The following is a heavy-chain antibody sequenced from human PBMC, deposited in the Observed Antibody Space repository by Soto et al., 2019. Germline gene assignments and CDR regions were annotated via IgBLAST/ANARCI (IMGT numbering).Heavy chain of an antibody. CDR3: ARGLTGTYCYSGMDV. V-gene: IGHV3-48*03. CDR2: ISANGGTM. D-gene: IGHD1-20*01. CDR1: AFIFSNYE. Sequence: EMQLVESGGGLVQPGGSLRLSCAASAFIFSNYEMNWVRQAPGKGLEWVSYISANGGTMYYADSLKGRFTISRDNAQNSPYLQMNSLRAEDTALYYCARGLTGTYCYSGMDVWGQGTPVTVSS. J-gene: IGHJ6*02.